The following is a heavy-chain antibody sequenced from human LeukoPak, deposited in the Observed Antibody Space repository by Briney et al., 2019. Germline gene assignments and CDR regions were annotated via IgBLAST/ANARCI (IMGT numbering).Heavy chain of an antibody. J-gene: IGHJ4*02. D-gene: IGHD2-2*01. CDR1: GFTFSSYA. Sequence: GGSLRLSCAASGFTFSSYAMSWVRQAPGKGLEWVSAIIGSGGSTYYADSVKGRFTISRDNSKNTLYLQMNSLRAEDTAVYYCAKDKWEVEVVPAAIIPYYFDYWGQGTLVTVSS. V-gene: IGHV3-23*01. CDR3: AKDKWEVEVVPAAIIPYYFDY. CDR2: IIGSGGST.